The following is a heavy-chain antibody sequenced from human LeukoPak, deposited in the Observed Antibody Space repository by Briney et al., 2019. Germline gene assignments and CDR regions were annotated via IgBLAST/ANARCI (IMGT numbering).Heavy chain of an antibody. CDR1: GFTFSSYA. Sequence: GGSLRLSCAASGFTFSSYAMHWVRQAPGKGLEWVAVISYDGSNKYYADSVKGRFTISRDNSKNTLYLQMNSLRAEDTAVYYCARERAMTGPDAFDIWGQGTMVTVSS. J-gene: IGHJ3*02. CDR2: ISYDGSNK. V-gene: IGHV3-30-3*01. CDR3: ARERAMTGPDAFDI. D-gene: IGHD3-9*01.